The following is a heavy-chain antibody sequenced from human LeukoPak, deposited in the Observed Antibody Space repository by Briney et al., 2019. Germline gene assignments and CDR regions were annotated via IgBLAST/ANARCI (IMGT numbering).Heavy chain of an antibody. Sequence: GGSLILSCAASGFTFSNYAMSWVRQAPGKGLEWVSVVSGSGGSTYYADSVKGRFTISRDNAKVSLYLEMNSLRAEDTAVYYCARGLRRGDYWGQGTLVTVSS. J-gene: IGHJ4*02. V-gene: IGHV3-23*01. D-gene: IGHD4-17*01. CDR3: ARGLRRGDY. CDR1: GFTFSNYA. CDR2: VSGSGGST.